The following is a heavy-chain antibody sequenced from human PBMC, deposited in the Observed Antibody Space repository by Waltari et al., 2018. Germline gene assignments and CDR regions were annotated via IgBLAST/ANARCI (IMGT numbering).Heavy chain of an antibody. CDR1: GYTFTSYA. CDR2: INTNSGNP. D-gene: IGHD6-6*01. CDR3: ARDVEYSSASLRWCDP. Sequence: QVQLVQSGSELKKPGASVKVSCKAYGYTFTSYAMNWVRQAPGQGLEWLGWINTNSGNPREAQGFTGRFVFSLDTSVSTAYPQISSLKAEDTAVYYCARDVEYSSASLRWCDPWGQGTLVTVSS. V-gene: IGHV7-4-1*02. J-gene: IGHJ5*02.